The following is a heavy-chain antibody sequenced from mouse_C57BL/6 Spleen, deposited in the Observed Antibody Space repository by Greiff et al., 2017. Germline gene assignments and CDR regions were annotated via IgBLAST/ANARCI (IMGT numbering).Heavy chain of an antibody. Sequence: QVQLKQSGPGLVQPSQSLSITCTVSGFSLTSYGVHWVRQSPGKGLEWLGVIWSGGSTDYNAAFISRLSISKDNSKSQVFFDKNSLQADETAIYYCDRNSPSDYYAMGYWGQGPLVTVSA. CDR3: DRNSPSDYYAMGY. CDR1: GFSLTSYG. CDR2: IWSGGST. V-gene: IGHV2-2*01. J-gene: IGHJ4*01.